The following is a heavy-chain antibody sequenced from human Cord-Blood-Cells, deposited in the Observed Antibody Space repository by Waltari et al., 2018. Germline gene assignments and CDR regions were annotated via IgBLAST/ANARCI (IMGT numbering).Heavy chain of an antibody. CDR2: NTPVLGIA. D-gene: IGHD6-19*01. CDR1: GGTFSSYA. V-gene: IGHV1-69*09. J-gene: IGHJ6*03. Sequence: QVQLVQSGAEVKKPGSSVKVSCKASGGTFSSYAISWVRQAPGQGLEWMGRNTPVLGIANYAQKFQGRVTMTADKATSTAYMELSILRSEDTAVYYCARDSEEYSSGWLEYYYYYMDVWGKGTTVTVSS. CDR3: ARDSEEYSSGWLEYYYYYMDV.